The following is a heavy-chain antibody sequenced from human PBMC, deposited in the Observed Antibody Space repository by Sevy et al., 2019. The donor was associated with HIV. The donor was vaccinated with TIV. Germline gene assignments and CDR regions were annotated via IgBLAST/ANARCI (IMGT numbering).Heavy chain of an antibody. V-gene: IGHV1-69*13. J-gene: IGHJ4*02. D-gene: IGHD3-22*01. CDR2: IIPIFGTA. Sequence: ASVKVSCKASGGTFSSYAISWVRQAPGQGLEWMGGIIPIFGTANYAQKFQGRVTITADESTSTAYMELSSLGSEDTAVYYCASPDYYDSSGYYLTLDYWGQGTLVTVSS. CDR3: ASPDYYDSSGYYLTLDY. CDR1: GGTFSSYA.